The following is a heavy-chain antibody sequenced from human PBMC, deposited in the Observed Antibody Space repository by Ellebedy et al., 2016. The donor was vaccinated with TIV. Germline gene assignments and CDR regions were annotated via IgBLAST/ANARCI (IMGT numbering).Heavy chain of an antibody. J-gene: IGHJ3*02. Sequence: SETLSLTCTVSGDPISGSYWNWIRQPPGRGLEWIGCIYYTGTTYYNPSLKSRVTISLDTSKNQFSLKVNSVTAADTAVYYCARTNAFDIWGRGTMVTVSS. V-gene: IGHV4-59*01. CDR3: ARTNAFDI. CDR2: IYYTGTT. CDR1: GDPISGSY.